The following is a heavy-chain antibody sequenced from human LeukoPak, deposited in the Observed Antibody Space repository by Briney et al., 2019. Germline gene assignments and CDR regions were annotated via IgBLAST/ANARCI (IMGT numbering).Heavy chain of an antibody. CDR2: IKQDGSEK. CDR3: AREGVAVRGALNWFDP. J-gene: IGHJ5*02. CDR1: GFTFSDYW. D-gene: IGHD3-10*01. V-gene: IGHV3-7*01. Sequence: GGSLRLSCVGSGFTFSDYWMSWVRQAPGKGLEWVANIKQDGSEKDYVDALKGRFTISRDNAKNSLYLQMNSLRAEDTAVYYCAREGVAVRGALNWFDPWGQGTLVTVSS.